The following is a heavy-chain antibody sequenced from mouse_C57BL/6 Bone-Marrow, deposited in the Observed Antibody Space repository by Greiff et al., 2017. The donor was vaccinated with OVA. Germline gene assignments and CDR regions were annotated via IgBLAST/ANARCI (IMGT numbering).Heavy chain of an antibody. CDR1: GYTFTNYG. D-gene: IGHD2-3*01. CDR2: IYPRSGNT. CDR3: AREGYDGRGFAY. Sequence: VQLQQSGAELARPGASVKLSCKASGYTFTNYGISWVKQRNGQGLEWIGEIYPRSGNTYYNEKFKGKATLTADKSSSTAYMELRSLTSEDSAVECCAREGYDGRGFAYWGQGTLVTVSA. V-gene: IGHV1-81*01. J-gene: IGHJ3*01.